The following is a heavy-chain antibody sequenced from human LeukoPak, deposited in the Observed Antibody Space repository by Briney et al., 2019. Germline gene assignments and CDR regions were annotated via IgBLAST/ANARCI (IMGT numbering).Heavy chain of an antibody. CDR1: GYPISSGYY. J-gene: IGHJ4*02. D-gene: IGHD3-10*01. Sequence: PSATLPLTCAVSGYPISSGYYWGWIRQPPGKGMEWIGSIYHSGSTYYNPSLKSRVTISVDTSKNQFFLKLSSVTAADTAVYYCARSRGSGSYKYYFDYWGQGTLVTVSS. CDR3: ARSRGSGSYKYYFDY. V-gene: IGHV4-38-2*01. CDR2: IYHSGST.